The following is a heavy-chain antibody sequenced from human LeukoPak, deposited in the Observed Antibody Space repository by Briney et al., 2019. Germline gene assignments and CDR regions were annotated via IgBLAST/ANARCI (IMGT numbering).Heavy chain of an antibody. Sequence: ASVKVSCKASGYTFTSYAMHWVRQAPGQRLEWMGWINAGNGNTKYSQKFQGRVTITRDTSASTAYMKLSSLRSEDTAVYYCASGLRPRTGFDYWGQGTLVTVS. CDR1: GYTFTSYA. J-gene: IGHJ4*02. CDR2: INAGNGNT. D-gene: IGHD4-17*01. V-gene: IGHV1-3*01. CDR3: ASGLRPRTGFDY.